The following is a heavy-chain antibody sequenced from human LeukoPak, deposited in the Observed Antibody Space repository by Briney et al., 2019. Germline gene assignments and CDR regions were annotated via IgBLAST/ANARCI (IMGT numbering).Heavy chain of an antibody. CDR1: GFTFVDYA. Sequence: GGSLRLSCAASGFTFVDYAMHWVRQVPGKGLEWVSSINRNSGSTAYADSVKGRFTISRDNAKKSVYLQMNSLGPDDTALYYCTKDAGVGSSSPSFYFYMDVWGKGTTVSVSS. CDR2: INRNSGST. D-gene: IGHD6-6*01. J-gene: IGHJ6*03. CDR3: TKDAGVGSSSPSFYFYMDV. V-gene: IGHV3-9*01.